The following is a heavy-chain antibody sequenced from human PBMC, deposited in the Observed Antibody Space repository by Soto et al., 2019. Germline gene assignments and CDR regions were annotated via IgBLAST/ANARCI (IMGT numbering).Heavy chain of an antibody. D-gene: IGHD2-2*01. J-gene: IGHJ3*02. Sequence: GGSLRLSCAASGFTFSSYWMSWVRQAPGKGLEWVANIKQDGSEKYYVDSVKGRFTISRDNAKNSLYLQMNSLRAEDTAVYYCARGGYCSSTSCYGFLGAFDIWGQGTMVTVSS. CDR3: ARGGYCSSTSCYGFLGAFDI. CDR1: GFTFSSYW. CDR2: IKQDGSEK. V-gene: IGHV3-7*04.